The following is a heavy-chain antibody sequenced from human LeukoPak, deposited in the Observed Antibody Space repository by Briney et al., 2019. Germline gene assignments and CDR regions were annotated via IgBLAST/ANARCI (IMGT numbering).Heavy chain of an antibody. CDR3: AVLVTGADFDY. CDR1: GFTFSSYA. Sequence: TRGSLRLSCAASGFTFSSYAMSWVRQAPGKGLEWVSAISGSGGSTYYADSVKGRFTISRDNSKNTLYLQMNSLRAEDTAVYYCAVLVTGADFDYWGQGTLVTVSS. J-gene: IGHJ4*02. V-gene: IGHV3-23*01. CDR2: ISGSGGST. D-gene: IGHD2-21*02.